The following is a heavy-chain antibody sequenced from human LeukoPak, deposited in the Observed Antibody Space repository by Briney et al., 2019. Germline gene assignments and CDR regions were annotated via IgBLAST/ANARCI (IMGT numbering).Heavy chain of an antibody. V-gene: IGHV3-30*02. Sequence: GGSLRLSCAASGFTFSSYGMHWVRQAPGKGLEWVAFIRYDGSNKYYADSVKGRFTISRDNSKNTLYLQMNSLRAEDTAVYYCAKSPRLYCGGDCGFDYWGQGTLVTVSS. D-gene: IGHD2-21*02. CDR2: IRYDGSNK. CDR1: GFTFSSYG. CDR3: AKSPRLYCGGDCGFDY. J-gene: IGHJ4*02.